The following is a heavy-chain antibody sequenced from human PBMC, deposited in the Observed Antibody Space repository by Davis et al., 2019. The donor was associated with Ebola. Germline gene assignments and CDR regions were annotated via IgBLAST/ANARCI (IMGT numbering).Heavy chain of an antibody. D-gene: IGHD1-26*01. CDR2: ISAYNGNT. V-gene: IGHV1-18*01. J-gene: IGHJ6*02. CDR3: ARPGSDYYGMDV. Sequence: AASVKVSCKASGHTFTSYGISWVRQAPGQGLEWMGWISAYNGNTNYAQKFQGRVTITADKSTSTAYMELSSLRSEDTAVYYCARPGSDYYGMDVWGQGTTVTVSS. CDR1: GHTFTSYG.